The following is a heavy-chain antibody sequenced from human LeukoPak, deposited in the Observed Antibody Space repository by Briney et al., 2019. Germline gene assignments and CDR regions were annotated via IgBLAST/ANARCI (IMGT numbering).Heavy chain of an antibody. D-gene: IGHD3-10*01. CDR1: GFTFSSYS. CDR3: AKDIGWFGESPDY. J-gene: IGHJ4*02. V-gene: IGHV3-48*01. Sequence: GGSLRLSCAASGFTFSSYSMNWVRQAPGKGLEWVSYISSSSSTIYYADSVKGRFTISRDNAKNSLYLQMNSLRAEDTALYYCAKDIGWFGESPDYWGQGTLVTVSS. CDR2: ISSSSSTI.